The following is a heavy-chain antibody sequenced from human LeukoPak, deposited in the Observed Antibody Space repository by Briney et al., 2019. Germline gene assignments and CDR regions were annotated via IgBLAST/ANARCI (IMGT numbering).Heavy chain of an antibody. CDR2: INPSGGST. Sequence: ASVKVSCKASGYTFTSYYMHWVRRAPGQGLEWMGIINPSGGSTSYAQKFQGRVTMTRDTSTSTVYMELSSLRSEDTAVYYCARELGAITFDYWGQGTLVTVSS. J-gene: IGHJ4*02. D-gene: IGHD1-26*01. V-gene: IGHV1-46*01. CDR1: GYTFTSYY. CDR3: ARELGAITFDY.